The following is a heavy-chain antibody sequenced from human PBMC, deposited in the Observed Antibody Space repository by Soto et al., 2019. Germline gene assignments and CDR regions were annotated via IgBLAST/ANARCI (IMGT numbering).Heavy chain of an antibody. J-gene: IGHJ5*02. V-gene: IGHV4-61*01. D-gene: IGHD3-22*01. Sequence: SETLSLTCTVSGGSVSSGIYYWTWLRQPPGKKLEWIGYVYYTGSTNYNPSLKSRVIISVDTSKNQFSLRLSSVTAADTAVYYCARAYYDTSGYSLDPWGQGILVTVSS. CDR2: VYYTGST. CDR1: GGSVSSGIYY. CDR3: ARAYYDTSGYSLDP.